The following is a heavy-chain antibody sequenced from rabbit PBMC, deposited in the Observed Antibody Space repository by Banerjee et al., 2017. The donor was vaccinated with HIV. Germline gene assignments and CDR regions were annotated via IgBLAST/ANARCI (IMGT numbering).Heavy chain of an antibody. CDR1: GFSFSSNYY. CDR2: IYADSSGST. Sequence: QEQLVESGGGLVQPGASLTLTCTASGFSFSSNYYMCWVRQAPGKGPEWIGCIYADSSGSTYYASWANGRFTISKTSSTTVTLQMTSLTAADTATYFCANNPSNSGYYELWGPGTLVTVS. J-gene: IGHJ4*01. V-gene: IGHV1S45*01. D-gene: IGHD1-1*01. CDR3: ANNPSNSGYYEL.